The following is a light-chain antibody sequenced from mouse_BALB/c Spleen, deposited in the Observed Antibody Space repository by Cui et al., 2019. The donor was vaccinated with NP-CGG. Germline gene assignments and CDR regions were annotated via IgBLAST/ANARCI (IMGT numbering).Light chain of an antibody. J-gene: IGLJ1*01. V-gene: IGLV1*01. Sequence: QAVVTQESAPPHSPGETVTLTCRSSTGAVTTSNYANWVQEKPDHLFTGLIGGTNNRAPGVPARFSGSLIGDKAALTITGAQTEDEAIYFCSLWYSNHWVFGGGTKLTVL. CDR1: TGAVTTSNY. CDR2: GTN. CDR3: SLWYSNHWV.